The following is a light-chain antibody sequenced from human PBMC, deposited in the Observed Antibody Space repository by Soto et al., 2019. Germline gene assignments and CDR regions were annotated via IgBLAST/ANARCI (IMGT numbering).Light chain of an antibody. Sequence: QSALTQPASVSGSPGQSITISCTGTSSDIGGYKYVSWYQQHPGIAPKLMIYEVSNRPSGVSNRFSGSKCGNTASLTISGLQAEDEADYYCCSYTRRSTRVFGGGTKVTVL. CDR3: CSYTRRSTRV. J-gene: IGLJ2*01. V-gene: IGLV2-14*01. CDR1: SSDIGGYKY. CDR2: EVS.